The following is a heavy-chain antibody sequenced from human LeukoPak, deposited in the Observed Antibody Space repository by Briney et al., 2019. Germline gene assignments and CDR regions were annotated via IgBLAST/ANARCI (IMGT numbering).Heavy chain of an antibody. D-gene: IGHD3-22*01. J-gene: IGHJ3*02. CDR3: ARGPYYYDSSGSVGDAFDI. CDR1: GYTFTSYD. CDR2: MNPNSGNT. Sequence: ASVKVSCKASGYTFTSYDINWVRQATGQGLEWMGWMNPNSGNTGYAQKFQGRVTMTRNTSISTAYMELSSLRSEDTAVYYCARGPYYYDSSGSVGDAFDIWGQGTMVTVSS. V-gene: IGHV1-8*01.